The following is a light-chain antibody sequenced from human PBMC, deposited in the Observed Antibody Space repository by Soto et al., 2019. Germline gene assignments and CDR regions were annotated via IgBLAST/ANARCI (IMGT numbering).Light chain of an antibody. J-gene: IGKJ1*01. CDR3: QQYGTSPWT. V-gene: IGKV3-20*01. CDR1: QSISND. Sequence: EIVMKQTPATLSVSTGERATLSCRASQSISNDLAWYQQKPGQAPRLLIYGASSRATGIPDRFSGSGSGTDFTLTISRLEPEDFAVYHCQQYGTSPWTFGQGTKVDNK. CDR2: GAS.